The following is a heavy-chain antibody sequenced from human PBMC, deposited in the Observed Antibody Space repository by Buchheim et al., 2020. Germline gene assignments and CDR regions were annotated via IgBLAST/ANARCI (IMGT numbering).Heavy chain of an antibody. CDR2: IWYDGSNK. J-gene: IGHJ4*02. Sequence: QVQLVESGGGVVQPGRSLRLSCAASGFTFSSYGMHWVRQAPGKGLEWVAVIWYDGSNKYYADSVKGRFTISRDNSKNMLYLQMNSLRAEDTAVYYCARGYDFWSGYYHWGQGTL. D-gene: IGHD3-3*01. V-gene: IGHV3-33*01. CDR3: ARGYDFWSGYYH. CDR1: GFTFSSYG.